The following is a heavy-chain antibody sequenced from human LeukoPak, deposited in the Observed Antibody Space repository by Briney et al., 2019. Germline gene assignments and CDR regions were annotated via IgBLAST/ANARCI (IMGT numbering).Heavy chain of an antibody. D-gene: IGHD2-15*01. V-gene: IGHV3-23*01. J-gene: IGHJ4*02. CDR2: ISGSGGST. CDR3: AKDERGVVVVVAATPGRYFDY. CDR1: GFTFSSYA. Sequence: GGSLRLSCAASGFTFSSYAMSWVRQAPGKGLEWVSAISGSGGSTYYADSVKGRFTISRDNSKNTPYLQMNSLRAEDTAVYYCAKDERGVVVVVAATPGRYFDYWGQGTLVTVSS.